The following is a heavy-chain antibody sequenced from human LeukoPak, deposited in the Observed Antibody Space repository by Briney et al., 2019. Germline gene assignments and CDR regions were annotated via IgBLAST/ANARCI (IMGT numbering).Heavy chain of an antibody. Sequence: TGRSLRLSCAASGFTFRSYGVHWVRQAPGKGLQWVAVIWYDGSNKYYADSVKGRFAISRDNSKNTLSLQMNSLRAEDTAVYYCARELPPLEKYYFDYWGQGTLVTVSS. CDR3: ARELPPLEKYYFDY. CDR1: GFTFRSYG. D-gene: IGHD3-3*01. CDR2: IWYDGSNK. V-gene: IGHV3-33*01. J-gene: IGHJ4*02.